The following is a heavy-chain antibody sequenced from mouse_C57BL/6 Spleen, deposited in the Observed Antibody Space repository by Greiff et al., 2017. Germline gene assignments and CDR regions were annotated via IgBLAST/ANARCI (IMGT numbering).Heavy chain of an antibody. D-gene: IGHD2-5*01. V-gene: IGHV3-6*01. CDR3: ARGGSNYPFYAMDY. J-gene: IGHJ4*01. Sequence: EVKLQESGPGLVKPSQSLSLTCSVTGYSITSGYYWNWIRQFPGNKLEWMGYISYDGSNNYNPSLKNRISITRDTSKNQFFLKLNSVTTEDTATYYCARGGSNYPFYAMDYWGQGTSVTVSS. CDR2: ISYDGSN. CDR1: GYSITSGYY.